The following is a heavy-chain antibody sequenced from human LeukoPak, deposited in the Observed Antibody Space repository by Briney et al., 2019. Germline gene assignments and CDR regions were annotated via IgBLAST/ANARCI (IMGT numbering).Heavy chain of an antibody. J-gene: IGHJ4*02. D-gene: IGHD6-13*01. V-gene: IGHV3-74*01. CDR2: ISTDGSTT. CDR1: GFTFSHYW. Sequence: GGSLRLSCAASGFTFSHYWMHWVRQGPGKGLVWVSRISTDGSTTTYADYVKGRFTISRDNAENTLYLQMSSLRADDTAVYYCARGPRQQLVTRFDNWGQGTLVTVSS. CDR3: ARGPRQQLVTRFDN.